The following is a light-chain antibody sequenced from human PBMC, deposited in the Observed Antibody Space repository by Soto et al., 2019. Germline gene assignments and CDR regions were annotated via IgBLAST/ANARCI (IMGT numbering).Light chain of an antibody. Sequence: QSALTQPASVSGSPGQSITISCTGTSSDVGTYNYVSWYQQHSGKAPKLMIYEVSNRPSGVSNRFSGSKSGNTASLTISGLQAEDEADYYCGAYTSRLTLYVFGSGTKLTVL. CDR1: SSDVGTYNY. V-gene: IGLV2-14*01. CDR3: GAYTSRLTLYV. J-gene: IGLJ1*01. CDR2: EVS.